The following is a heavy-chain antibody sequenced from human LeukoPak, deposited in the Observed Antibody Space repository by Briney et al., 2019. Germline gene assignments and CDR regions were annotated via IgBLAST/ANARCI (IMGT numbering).Heavy chain of an antibody. V-gene: IGHV4-59*12. Sequence: SETLSLTCSVSGGSISNYYWSWIRQPPGKGLEWIGYIYYSGSTNYNPSLKSRVTISADTSKNQFSLKLSSVTAADTAVYYCARGRAPGRYYYYGMDVWGQGTTVTVSS. CDR3: ARGRAPGRYYYYGMDV. J-gene: IGHJ6*02. CDR2: IYYSGST. D-gene: IGHD1-14*01. CDR1: GGSISNYY.